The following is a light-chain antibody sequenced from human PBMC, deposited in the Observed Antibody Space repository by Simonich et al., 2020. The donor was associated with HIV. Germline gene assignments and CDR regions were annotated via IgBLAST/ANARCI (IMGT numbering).Light chain of an antibody. Sequence: DIVMTQSPNSLAVSLGERATINCKSSQSVLYSSNNKNYLAWYQQKPGQPPKLLIYWASTRESGVADRFSGSGSGTEFSLTISSLQAEDVAVYYCQQYYSTPGTFGQGTKLEIK. V-gene: IGKV4-1*01. J-gene: IGKJ2*01. CDR1: QSVLYSSNNKNY. CDR2: WAS. CDR3: QQYYSTPGT.